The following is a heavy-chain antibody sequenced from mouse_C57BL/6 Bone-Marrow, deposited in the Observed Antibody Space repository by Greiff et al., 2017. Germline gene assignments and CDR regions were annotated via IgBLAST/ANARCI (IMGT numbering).Heavy chain of an antibody. CDR2: IYWDDDK. CDR1: GFSLSTSGMG. V-gene: IGHV8-12*01. CDR3: ASYDYCYYYAMDY. Sequence: QVQLKESGPGILQSSQTLSLTCSFSGFSLSTSGMGVSWIRQPSGKGLEWLAHIYWDDDKRYNPSLKSRLTISKDTSRNQVFLKITSVDTADTATYYCASYDYCYYYAMDYWGQGTSVTVSS. D-gene: IGHD2-4*01. J-gene: IGHJ4*01.